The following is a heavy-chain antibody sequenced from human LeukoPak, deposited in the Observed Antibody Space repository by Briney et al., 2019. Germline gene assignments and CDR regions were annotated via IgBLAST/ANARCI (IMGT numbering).Heavy chain of an antibody. Sequence: GRSLRLSCAATGFTFSSYAMHWVRQAPGKGLEGVAVISYDGSNEYYADSVKGRFTISRDNSKNTLSLQMNSLRAEDTAVYYCASDYYDSSGYSEPYDYWGQGPLVTVSS. V-gene: IGHV3-30-3*01. CDR3: ASDYYDSSGYSEPYDY. CDR1: GFTFSSYA. CDR2: ISYDGSNE. J-gene: IGHJ4*02. D-gene: IGHD3-22*01.